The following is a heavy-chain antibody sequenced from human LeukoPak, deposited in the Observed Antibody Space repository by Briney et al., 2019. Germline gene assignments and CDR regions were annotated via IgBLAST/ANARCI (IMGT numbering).Heavy chain of an antibody. V-gene: IGHV7-4-1*02. CDR1: GYTFTSYA. D-gene: IGHD4-23*01. J-gene: IGHJ6*03. CDR3: ARGGTVVTPGGGPYYYYYMDV. Sequence: ASVKVSCKASGYTFTSYAMNWVRQAPGQGLEWMGWINTNTGNPTYAQGFTGRFVFSLDTSVSTAYLQISSLKAEDTAVYYCARGGTVVTPGGGPYYYYYMDVWGKGTTVTVSS. CDR2: INTNTGNP.